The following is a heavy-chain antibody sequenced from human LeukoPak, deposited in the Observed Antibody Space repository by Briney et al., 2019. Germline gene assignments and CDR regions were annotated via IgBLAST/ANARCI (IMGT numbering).Heavy chain of an antibody. Sequence: ASVKVSCKASGYTFTGYYMHWVRQAPGQGLEWMGWINPNSGGTNYAQKFQGRVTVTRDTSISTAYMELSRLRSDDTAVYYCARVSRVGGSRAFDIWGQGTMVTVSS. J-gene: IGHJ3*02. D-gene: IGHD3-16*01. CDR1: GYTFTGYY. V-gene: IGHV1-2*02. CDR3: ARVSRVGGSRAFDI. CDR2: INPNSGGT.